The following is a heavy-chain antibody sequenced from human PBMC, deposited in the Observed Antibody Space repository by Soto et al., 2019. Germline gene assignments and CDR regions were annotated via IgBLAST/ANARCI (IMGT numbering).Heavy chain of an antibody. CDR3: ARGRTIFGFDP. CDR1: GYTFTIYA. D-gene: IGHD3-3*01. CDR2: INAGNGNT. V-gene: IGHV1-3*01. J-gene: IGHJ5*02. Sequence: ASVKVSCKASGYTFTIYAMHWVRQAPGQRLEWMGWINAGNGNTKYSQKFQGRVTITRDTSASTAYMELSSLRSEDTAVYYCARGRTIFGFDPWGQGTLVTVSS.